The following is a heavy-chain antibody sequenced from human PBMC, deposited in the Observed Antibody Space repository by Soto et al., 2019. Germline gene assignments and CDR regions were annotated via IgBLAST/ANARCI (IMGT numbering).Heavy chain of an antibody. CDR3: ARRYGGNFDY. V-gene: IGHV4-59*01. J-gene: IGHJ4*02. CDR1: GGSLSSYH. Sequence: SETLSLTCTASGGSLSSYHWSWIRQPPGKGLEWIGYIYYSRSTNYNPSLKSRVTISVDTSKNQFSLKLSSVTAADTAVYYCARRYGGNFDYWGQGTLVTAPQ. D-gene: IGHD3-16*01. CDR2: IYYSRST.